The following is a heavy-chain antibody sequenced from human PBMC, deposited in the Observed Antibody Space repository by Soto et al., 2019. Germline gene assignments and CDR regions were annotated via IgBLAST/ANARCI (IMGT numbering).Heavy chain of an antibody. D-gene: IGHD6-13*01. CDR3: ARGPLSSSSQNLDY. V-gene: IGHV1-2*04. J-gene: IGHJ4*02. Sequence: ASVKVSCKASGYTFTDYYMHWVRQAPGQGLEWMGWINPKSGGTNYAQKFQGWVTMTRDTSITTAHMELSWLRSDDAAVYYCARGPLSSSSQNLDYWGQGTLVTV. CDR2: INPKSGGT. CDR1: GYTFTDYY.